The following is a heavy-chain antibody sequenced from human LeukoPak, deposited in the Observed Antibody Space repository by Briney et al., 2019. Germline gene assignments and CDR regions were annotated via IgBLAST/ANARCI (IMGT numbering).Heavy chain of an antibody. Sequence: SETLSLTCAVYGGSFSGYYWSWIRQPPGKGLEWIGEINHSGSTNYNPSLKSRVTISVDTSKNQFSLKLSSVTAADTAVYYCARGYCSSTSCYDSLWFDPWGQGTLVTVSS. V-gene: IGHV4-34*01. CDR1: GGSFSGYY. CDR2: INHSGST. CDR3: ARGYCSSTSCYDSLWFDP. D-gene: IGHD2-2*01. J-gene: IGHJ5*02.